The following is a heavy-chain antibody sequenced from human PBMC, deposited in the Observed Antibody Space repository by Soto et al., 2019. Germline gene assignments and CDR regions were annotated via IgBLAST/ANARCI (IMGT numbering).Heavy chain of an antibody. Sequence: ASVKVSCKASGYTFISYYTHWVRQAPGQGLEWMGMINPSGGTTSYAQKFQDRVTMTRDTSTSTVYMELSGLRSEDTAVYYCARSWWGTDRLLAYNWLGPWGQGTLVTVSS. CDR3: ARSWWGTDRLLAYNWLGP. CDR1: GYTFISYY. D-gene: IGHD2-2*01. CDR2: INPSGGTT. V-gene: IGHV1-46*03. J-gene: IGHJ5*02.